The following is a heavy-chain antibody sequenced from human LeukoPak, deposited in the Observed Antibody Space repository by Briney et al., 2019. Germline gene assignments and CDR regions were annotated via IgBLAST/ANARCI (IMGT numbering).Heavy chain of an antibody. J-gene: IGHJ4*02. CDR1: GFTFDDYG. CDR3: ARSYDSSGYLPGPSDY. Sequence: GGSLRLSCAASGFTFDDYGMSWVRQAPGEGLEWVSGINWNGGSTGYADSVKCRFTISRDNAKNSLYLQMNSLRAEDTALYYCARSYDSSGYLPGPSDYWGQGTLVTVSS. V-gene: IGHV3-20*04. CDR2: INWNGGST. D-gene: IGHD3-22*01.